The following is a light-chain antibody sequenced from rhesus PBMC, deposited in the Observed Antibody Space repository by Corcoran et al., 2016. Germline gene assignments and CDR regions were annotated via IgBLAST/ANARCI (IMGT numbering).Light chain of an antibody. CDR2: KAS. Sequence: DIQMTQSPSSLSASVGDRVTITCRASEHVNNFLNWYQQKPGKAPKLLIYKASTLQSGVPSRFSGSGSGTDDTFTISSLQPEDVATYYCQHGFGTPLTFGGGTKVEVK. V-gene: IGKV1-74*01. CDR3: QHGFGTPLT. CDR1: EHVNNF. J-gene: IGKJ4*01.